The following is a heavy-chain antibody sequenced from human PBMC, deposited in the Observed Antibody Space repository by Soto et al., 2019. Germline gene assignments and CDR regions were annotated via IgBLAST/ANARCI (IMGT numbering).Heavy chain of an antibody. V-gene: IGHV4-39*01. J-gene: IGHJ4*02. CDR2: IYYNGRT. CDR3: ATRSIATAGNFDY. Sequence: PSETLSLTCTVSGGSISTSAYFWAWIRQPPGKGLDWIGYIYYNGRTYYSSSLKSRVTISLETSRSQFSLKLSSVTAADTAIYYCATRSIATAGNFDYWGQGTLVTVSS. D-gene: IGHD6-13*01. CDR1: GGSISTSAYF.